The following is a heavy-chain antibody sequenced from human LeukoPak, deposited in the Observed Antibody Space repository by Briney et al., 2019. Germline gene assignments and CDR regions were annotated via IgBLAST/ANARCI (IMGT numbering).Heavy chain of an antibody. CDR2: IYSGGST. Sequence: GGSLRLSCAASGFTVSSNYMSWVRQAPGKGLEWVSVIYSGGSTYYADSVKGRFTISRDNSKNTLYLQMNSLRAEDTAVYYCARVLAAAGYFDYWGQGALVTVSS. CDR1: GFTVSSNY. D-gene: IGHD6-13*01. V-gene: IGHV3-53*01. CDR3: ARVLAAAGYFDY. J-gene: IGHJ4*02.